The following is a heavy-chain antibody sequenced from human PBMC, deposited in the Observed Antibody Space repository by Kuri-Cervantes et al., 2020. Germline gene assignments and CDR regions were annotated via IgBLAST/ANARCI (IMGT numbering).Heavy chain of an antibody. V-gene: IGHV3-30*18. CDR3: AKDVGYYDSSGYYSWGYFQH. D-gene: IGHD3-22*01. Sequence: GGSLRLSCATSGFAFSHAWMSWVRQAPGKGLEWVAVISYDGSNKYYADSVKGRFTISRDNSKNTLYLQMNSLRAEDTAVYYCAKDVGYYDSSGYYSWGYFQHWGQGTLVTVSS. CDR2: ISYDGSNK. CDR1: GFAFSHAW. J-gene: IGHJ1*01.